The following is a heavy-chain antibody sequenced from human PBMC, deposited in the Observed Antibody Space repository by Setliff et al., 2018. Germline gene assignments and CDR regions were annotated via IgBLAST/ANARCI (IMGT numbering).Heavy chain of an antibody. CDR1: GFTFTSYA. D-gene: IGHD3-10*01. J-gene: IGHJ4*02. CDR2: ISGGGTIT. V-gene: IGHV3-23*01. CDR3: AKEGDYYGSGSRVFDY. Sequence: GGSLRLSCAASGFTFTSYAMSWVRQAPGKGLEWVSAISGGGTITYYADSVKGRFTISRDNSKNTLYLQMNSLRAEDTAVYYCAKEGDYYGSGSRVFDYWGQGTLVTVPQ.